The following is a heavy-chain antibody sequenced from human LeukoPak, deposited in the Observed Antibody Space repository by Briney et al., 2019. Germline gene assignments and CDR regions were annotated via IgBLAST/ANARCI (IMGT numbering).Heavy chain of an antibody. CDR1: GGSINSYY. V-gene: IGHV4-59*01. D-gene: IGHD2-8*01. Sequence: TSETLSLTCTVSGGSINSYYWSWIRQPPGKGLEWIGYIYYSGSTNYNPSLKSRVTISGDTSKNQFSLKLRSVTAADTTVYYCTSGGMVSGDYWGHGTLVTVSS. CDR3: TSGGMVSGDY. J-gene: IGHJ4*01. CDR2: IYYSGST.